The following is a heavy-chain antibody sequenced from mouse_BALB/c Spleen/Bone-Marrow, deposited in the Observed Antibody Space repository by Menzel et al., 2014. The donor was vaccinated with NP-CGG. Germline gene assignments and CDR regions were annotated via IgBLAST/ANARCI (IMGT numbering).Heavy chain of an antibody. D-gene: IGHD2-4*01. J-gene: IGHJ3*01. CDR1: GYTFTSYY. CDR2: INPSNGGT. Sequence: SGAELVKPGASVKLSCKASGYTFTSYYMYWVKQRPGQGLEWIGGINPSNGGTNFNEKFKSKATLTVDKSSSTAYMQLSSLTSEDSAVYYCTRGDDYDEEFAYRGQGTLVTVSA. CDR3: TRGDDYDEEFAY. V-gene: IGHV1S81*02.